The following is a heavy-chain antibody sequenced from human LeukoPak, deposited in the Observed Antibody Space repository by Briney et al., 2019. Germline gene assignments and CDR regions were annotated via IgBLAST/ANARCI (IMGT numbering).Heavy chain of an antibody. J-gene: IGHJ6*02. V-gene: IGHV4-34*01. D-gene: IGHD3-22*01. CDR3: VRDLGYYYDSSTYFYGMDV. CDR2: INHSGST. Sequence: SETLSLTCAVYGGSFSGYYWSWIRQPPGKGLEWVGEINHSGSTNYNPSLKSRVTISVDTSKNQFSLKLTSVTAADTAVYYCVRDLGYYYDSSTYFYGMDVWGQGTTVTVSS. CDR1: GGSFSGYY.